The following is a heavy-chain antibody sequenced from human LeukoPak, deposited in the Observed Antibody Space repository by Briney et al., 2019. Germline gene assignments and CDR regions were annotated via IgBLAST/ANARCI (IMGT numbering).Heavy chain of an antibody. V-gene: IGHV4-39*01. CDR3: SRRPITMNAFDI. J-gene: IGHJ3*02. Sequence: PSGTLSLTCTVSGGSISSSSYYWGWVRQPPGKGLEWIGIIRYTHTGSTYYNPSLKSRVTISGDTSKNQFSLKLTSVTAADTAVYYCSRRPITMNAFDIWGQGTMVTASS. CDR1: GGSISSSSYY. CDR2: IRYTHTGST. D-gene: IGHD3-22*01.